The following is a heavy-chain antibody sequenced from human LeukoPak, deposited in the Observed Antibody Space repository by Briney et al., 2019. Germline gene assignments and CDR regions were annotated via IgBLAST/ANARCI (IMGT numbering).Heavy chain of an antibody. CDR1: GGSITSHY. V-gene: IGHV4-59*03. CDR3: AGAYSYYYYYLDV. CDR2: INDSGKT. Sequence: PSETLSLTCTVSGGSITSHYWTWIRQPPGRGLEWIGYINDSGKTDYTPSLNSRVTMSIDTSKNQFSLKLTSVTAADTAVYYCAGAYSYYYYYLDVWGRGTTVTVS. D-gene: IGHD2-15*01. J-gene: IGHJ6*03.